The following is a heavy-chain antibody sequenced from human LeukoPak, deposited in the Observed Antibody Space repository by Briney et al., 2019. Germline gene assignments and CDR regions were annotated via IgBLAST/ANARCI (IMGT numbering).Heavy chain of an antibody. J-gene: IGHJ5*02. D-gene: IGHD2-2*02. Sequence: SETLSLTCAVYGGSFSGYYWSWIRQPPGKGLEWIGEINHSGSTNYNPSLKSRVTISVDTSKNQFSLKLSSVTAADTAVYYCARAGFNCTSTSCYTDIPHSFDPWGQGTLVTVSS. CDR3: ARAGFNCTSTSCYTDIPHSFDP. CDR1: GGSFSGYY. V-gene: IGHV4-34*01. CDR2: INHSGST.